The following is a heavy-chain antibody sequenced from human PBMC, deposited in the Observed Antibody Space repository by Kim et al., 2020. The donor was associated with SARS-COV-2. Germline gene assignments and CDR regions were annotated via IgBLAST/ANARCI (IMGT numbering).Heavy chain of an antibody. CDR1: GYTFTSYA. Sequence: ASVKVSCKASGYTFTSYAMNWVRQAPGQGLEWMGWINTNTGNPTYAQGFTGRFVFSLDTSVSTAYLQISSLKAEDTAVYYCAPSYCSSTSCHHYYYGMDVWGQGTTVTVSS. CDR2: INTNTGNP. D-gene: IGHD2-2*01. J-gene: IGHJ6*02. CDR3: APSYCSSTSCHHYYYGMDV. V-gene: IGHV7-4-1*02.